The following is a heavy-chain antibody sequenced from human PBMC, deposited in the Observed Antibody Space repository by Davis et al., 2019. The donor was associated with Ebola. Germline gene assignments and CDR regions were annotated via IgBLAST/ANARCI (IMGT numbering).Heavy chain of an antibody. CDR3: ARGRRTIFGVVIIPDYYYYGMDV. D-gene: IGHD3-3*01. J-gene: IGHJ6*02. CDR2: IYHSGST. Sequence: SETLSLTCAVSGGSISSSNWWSWVRQPPGKGLEWIGEIYHSGSTNYNPSLKSRVTISVDKSKNQFSLKLSSVTAADTAVYYCARGRRTIFGVVIIPDYYYYGMDVWGQGTTVTVSS. V-gene: IGHV4-4*02. CDR1: GGSISSSNW.